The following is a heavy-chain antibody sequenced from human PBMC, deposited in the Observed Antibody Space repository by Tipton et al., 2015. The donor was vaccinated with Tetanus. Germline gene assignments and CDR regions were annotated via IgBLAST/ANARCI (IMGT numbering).Heavy chain of an antibody. Sequence: TLSLTCTVSGGSVSNGGHFWTWIRQRTGKGLEWIGHIRDNGNSYANPSLSGRVTMSVDTRKNQFSLKLSSVTAADTAVYYCARSTGSGNYFDNWGQGILVAVSS. V-gene: IGHV4-31*03. CDR2: IRDNGNS. CDR1: GGSVSNGGHF. J-gene: IGHJ4*02. CDR3: ARSTGSGNYFDN. D-gene: IGHD3-10*01.